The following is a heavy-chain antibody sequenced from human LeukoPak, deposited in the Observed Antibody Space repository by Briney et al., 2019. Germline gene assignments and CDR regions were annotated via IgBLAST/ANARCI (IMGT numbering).Heavy chain of an antibody. D-gene: IGHD3-22*01. CDR1: GGTFSSYA. V-gene: IGHV1-69*05. Sequence: SVKVSCKASGGTFSSYAISWVRQAPGQGLEWMGGIIPIFGTANYAQKFQGRVTITTDESTSTAYMELSSLRSEDMAVYFCVRVRVQSYYDSSGYSGAFDIWGQGIMVTVSS. CDR3: VRVRVQSYYDSSGYSGAFDI. CDR2: IIPIFGTA. J-gene: IGHJ3*02.